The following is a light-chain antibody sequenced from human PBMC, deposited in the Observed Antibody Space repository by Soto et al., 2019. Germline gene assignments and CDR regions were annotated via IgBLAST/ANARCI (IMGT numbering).Light chain of an antibody. J-gene: IGLJ2*01. CDR1: SSDVGHYNY. CDR2: EVT. CDR3: TSYTTINTLVV. Sequence: QSALTQPASVSGSPGQSVTISCTGTSSDVGHYNYVSWYQQYPGKAPKLIIYEVTTRPSGVSNRFSGSKSGNTASLTISGLQAEDEAEYYCTSYTTINTLVVFGGGTKLTVL. V-gene: IGLV2-14*01.